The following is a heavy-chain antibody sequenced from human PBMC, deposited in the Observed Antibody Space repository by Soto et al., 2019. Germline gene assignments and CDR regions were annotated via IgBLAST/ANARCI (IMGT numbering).Heavy chain of an antibody. V-gene: IGHV1-69*13. CDR3: ARVEPYGDAHGTLDY. CDR1: GGTFSSYA. D-gene: IGHD4-17*01. CDR2: IIPIFGTA. Sequence: ASVKVSCKASGGTFSSYAISWVRQAPGQGLEWMGGIIPIFGTANYAQKFQGRVTITADESTSTAYMELSSLRSEDTAVYYCARVEPYGDAHGTLDYWGQGTLVTVSS. J-gene: IGHJ4*02.